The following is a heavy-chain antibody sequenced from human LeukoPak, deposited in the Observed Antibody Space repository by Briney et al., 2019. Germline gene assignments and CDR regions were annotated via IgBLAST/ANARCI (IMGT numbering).Heavy chain of an antibody. V-gene: IGHV4-39*07. CDR3: ARVQWSSSWSFDP. D-gene: IGHD6-13*01. CDR2: IYYSGST. Sequence: SETLSLTCTVSGGSISSSSYYWGWIRQPPGKGLEWIGSIYYSGSTYYNPSLKSRVTISVDTSKNQFSLKLSSVTAADTAVYCCARVQWSSSWSFDPWGQGTLVTVSS. J-gene: IGHJ5*02. CDR1: GGSISSSSYY.